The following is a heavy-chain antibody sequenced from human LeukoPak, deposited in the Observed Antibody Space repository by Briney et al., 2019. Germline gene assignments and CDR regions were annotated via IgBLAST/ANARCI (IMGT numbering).Heavy chain of an antibody. D-gene: IGHD5-18*01. J-gene: IGHJ4*02. CDR2: ISYDGSNE. CDR1: GFTFSSYV. Sequence: GGSLRLSCAASGFTFSSYVMHWVRQAPGKGLEWVAIISYDGSNEYYADSVKGRFTISRDNSTNTLYLQMNSLRAKDTAVYYCARDLSGVTGYTYGRGIDYWGQGTLVTVSS. V-gene: IGHV3-30*04. CDR3: ARDLSGVTGYTYGRGIDY.